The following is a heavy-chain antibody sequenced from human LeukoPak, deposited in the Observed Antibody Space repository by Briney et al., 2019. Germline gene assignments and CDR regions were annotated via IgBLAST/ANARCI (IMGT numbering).Heavy chain of an antibody. V-gene: IGHV4-34*01. CDR3: ARAIRDVLRFLEPGYYYYMDV. CDR2: INHSGST. D-gene: IGHD3-3*01. J-gene: IGHJ6*03. Sequence: SETLSLTCAVYGGSFSGYYWSWIRQPPGKGLEWIGEINHSGSTNYNPSLKSRVTISGDTSKNQFSLKLSSVTAADTAVYYCARAIRDVLRFLEPGYYYYMDVWGKGTTVTVSS. CDR1: GGSFSGYY.